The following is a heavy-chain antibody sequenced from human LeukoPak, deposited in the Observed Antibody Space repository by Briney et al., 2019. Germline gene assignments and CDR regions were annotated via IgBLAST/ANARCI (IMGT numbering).Heavy chain of an antibody. CDR1: GFTFSTYY. Sequence: GGSLRLSCAASGFTFSTYYMNWVRQAPGKGLEWVANIKPDGSEGYYVDSVKGRFTISRDNAKNSLYLQMNSLRAEDTAVYYCARYRYCSSANCYGDYWGQGTLVTVSS. CDR2: IKPDGSEG. CDR3: ARYRYCSSANCYGDY. D-gene: IGHD2-2*01. V-gene: IGHV3-7*03. J-gene: IGHJ4*02.